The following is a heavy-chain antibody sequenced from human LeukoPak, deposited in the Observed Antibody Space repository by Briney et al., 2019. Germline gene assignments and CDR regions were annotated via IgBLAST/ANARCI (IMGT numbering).Heavy chain of an antibody. Sequence: GGSLRLSCAASRFTFSSYAMHWVRQAPGKGLEWVAVISYDGSNKYYADSVKGRFTISRDNSKNTLYLQMNSLRAEDTAVYYCARARLSGSYYCFDYWGQGTLVTVSS. D-gene: IGHD1-26*01. CDR2: ISYDGSNK. J-gene: IGHJ4*02. CDR3: ARARLSGSYYCFDY. CDR1: RFTFSSYA. V-gene: IGHV3-30*04.